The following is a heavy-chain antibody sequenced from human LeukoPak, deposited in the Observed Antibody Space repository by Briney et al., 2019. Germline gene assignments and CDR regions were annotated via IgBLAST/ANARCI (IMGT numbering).Heavy chain of an antibody. Sequence: GGSLRLSCAASGFIFSSYAMHWIRQSPGKGLEYVSAISSNGGDAYYANFVRGRFTISRDNSKNTLYLQMGSLRADDMAVYYCARGTWIQRWKLFDYWGQGTLVTVSS. CDR3: ARGTWIQRWKLFDY. CDR2: ISSNGGDA. CDR1: GFIFSSYA. D-gene: IGHD5-18*01. J-gene: IGHJ4*02. V-gene: IGHV3-64*01.